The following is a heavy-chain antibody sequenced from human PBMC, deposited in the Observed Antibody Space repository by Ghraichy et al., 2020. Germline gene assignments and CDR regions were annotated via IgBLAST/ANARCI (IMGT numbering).Heavy chain of an antibody. V-gene: IGHV3-74*01. CDR2: INSDVSTT. CDR3: ARGWYYGMDG. J-gene: IGHJ6*02. Sequence: GGSLRLSCAASGFTFSNYWMHWVRQAPGKGLVWVSSINSDVSTTSYADSVKGRFTISRDNAKNTLYLQMNSLRAEDTAVYYCARGWYYGMDGWGEGTTVT. CDR1: GFTFSNYW.